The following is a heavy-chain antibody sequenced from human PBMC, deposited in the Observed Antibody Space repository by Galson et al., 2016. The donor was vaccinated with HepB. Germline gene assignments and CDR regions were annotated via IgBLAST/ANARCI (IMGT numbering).Heavy chain of an antibody. CDR3: VKMGHCPALGVCFNNYFHW. CDR1: GFTFMRYR. J-gene: IGHJ4*01. CDR2: IDGADGGDDIT. D-gene: IGHD2-8*02. V-gene: IGHV3-23*01. Sequence: SLSLSCAASGFTFMRYRMGWVRQAPGKGLEWLSEIDGADGGDDITHLTHPVTGPLAISRDNSKNALYLQMNSLRADDTAVYYCVKMGHCPALGVCFNNYFHWWGHGTLVTVS.